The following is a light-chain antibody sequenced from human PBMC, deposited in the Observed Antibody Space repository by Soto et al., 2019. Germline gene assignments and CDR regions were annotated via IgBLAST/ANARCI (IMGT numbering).Light chain of an antibody. CDR1: QSVSSD. CDR3: QQYNKWPRWT. V-gene: IGKV3-15*01. CDR2: GAS. Sequence: EIVITQSPATLSVSPGEKATLSCRTSQSVSSDLAWYQQKPGQAPRLLIYGASTRATSVPARFSGSGSGTEFTLTISSLXSEDFAVYYCQQYNKWPRWTFGQGTKVDIK. J-gene: IGKJ1*01.